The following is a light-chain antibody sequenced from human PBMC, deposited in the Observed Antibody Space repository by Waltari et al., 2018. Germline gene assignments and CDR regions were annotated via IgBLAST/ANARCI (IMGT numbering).Light chain of an antibody. V-gene: IGLV3-19*01. CDR1: SLRSYY. CDR3: HSRDASGVGGS. CDR2: DQN. J-gene: IGLJ2*01. Sequence: SSELTQDPAVSVAMGQTVRITCPGTSLRSYYASWYQQKPEQAPLLVMFDQNHRTSGVPDRFSGSNSDNTASLTITGAQAEDEASYYCHSRDASGVGGSFGGGTKLTVL.